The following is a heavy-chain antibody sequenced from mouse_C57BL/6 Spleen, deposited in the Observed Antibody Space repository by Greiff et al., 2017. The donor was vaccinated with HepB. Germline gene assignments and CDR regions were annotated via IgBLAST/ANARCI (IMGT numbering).Heavy chain of an antibody. V-gene: IGHV1-39*01. J-gene: IGHJ4*01. CDR2: INPNYGTT. D-gene: IGHD1-1*01. CDR3: ARSGYGSSYGAMDY. Sequence: EVKLVESGPELVKPGASVKISCKASGYSFTDYNMNWVKQSNGKSLEWIGVINPNYGTTSYNQKFKGKATLTVDQSSSTAYMQLNSLTSEDSAVYYCARSGYGSSYGAMDYWGQGTSVTVSS. CDR1: GYSFTDYN.